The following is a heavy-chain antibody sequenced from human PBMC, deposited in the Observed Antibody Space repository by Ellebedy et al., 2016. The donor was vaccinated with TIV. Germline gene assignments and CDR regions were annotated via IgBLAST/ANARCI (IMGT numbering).Heavy chain of an antibody. CDR3: ARDPALPRGRFDT. J-gene: IGHJ5*02. V-gene: IGHV4-61*08. CDR1: GDSVSSSGYY. Sequence: MPSETLSLTCTVSGDSVSSSGYYWSWIRQPPGKGLEWIGYIYYNGNTVYSPSLKSRVTISLDTSQNQFSLNLSSVTAADTAVYYCARDPALPRGRFDTWGQGTLVTVSS. CDR2: IYYNGNT.